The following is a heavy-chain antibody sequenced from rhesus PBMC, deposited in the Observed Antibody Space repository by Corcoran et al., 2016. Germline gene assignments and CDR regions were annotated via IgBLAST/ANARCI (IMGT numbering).Heavy chain of an antibody. J-gene: IGHJ4*01. D-gene: IGHD4-23*01. Sequence: QLPLQESGPGLVKPSEALSVTCAVSVGSISSNYWSWIRPPPGKGLDWIGRFYGSGRSTNYNPSLKSRVTLSGDTSKNQFSLKLSSVTAADSAVYYCARTYSNKHFDYWGQGVLVTVSS. CDR2: FYGSGRST. CDR3: ARTYSNKHFDY. V-gene: IGHV4-169*01. CDR1: VGSISSNY.